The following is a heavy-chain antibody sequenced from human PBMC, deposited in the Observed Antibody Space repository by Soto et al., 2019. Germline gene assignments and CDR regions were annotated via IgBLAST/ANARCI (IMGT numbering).Heavy chain of an antibody. CDR2: ISGSGGST. V-gene: IGHV3-23*01. CDR1: GFTFSSYA. D-gene: IGHD2-8*01. CDR3: AKLSCQHIVLMVYATIDY. J-gene: IGHJ4*02. Sequence: EVQLLESGGGLVQPGGSLRLSCAASGFTFSSYAMSWVRQAPGKGLEWVSAISGSGGSTYYADSVKGRFTISRDNSKNTLCLQMNSLRAEDTAVYYCAKLSCQHIVLMVYATIDYWGQGTLLTVSS.